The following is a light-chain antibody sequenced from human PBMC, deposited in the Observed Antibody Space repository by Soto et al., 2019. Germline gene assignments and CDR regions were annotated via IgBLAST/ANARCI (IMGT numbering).Light chain of an antibody. V-gene: IGKV3-20*01. J-gene: IGKJ4*01. Sequence: ERVVTQSPGTLSVSPGERATLSCRASQSVSSSYLAWYQQKPGQAPRLLIYGASSRATGIPDRFSGSGSGTDFTLTISRLEPEDFAVYYCQQYGSSPLTFGGGTKVDIK. CDR1: QSVSSSY. CDR2: GAS. CDR3: QQYGSSPLT.